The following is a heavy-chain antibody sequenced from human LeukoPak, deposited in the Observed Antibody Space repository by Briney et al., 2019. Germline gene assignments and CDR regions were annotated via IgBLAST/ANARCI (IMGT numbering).Heavy chain of an antibody. CDR1: GGSFSSYH. D-gene: IGHD3-16*02. CDR2: INHSGST. Sequence: SETLSLTCAVYGGSFSSYHWSWIRQPPGKGLEWIGEINHSGSTNYNPSLKSRVTISVDTSKNQFSLKLSSVTAADTAVYYCANVGGVIAPFDYWGQGTLVTVSS. CDR3: ANVGGVIAPFDY. V-gene: IGHV4-34*01. J-gene: IGHJ4*02.